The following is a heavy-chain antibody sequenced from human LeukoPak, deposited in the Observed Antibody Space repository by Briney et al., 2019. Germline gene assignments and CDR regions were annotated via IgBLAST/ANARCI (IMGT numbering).Heavy chain of an antibody. V-gene: IGHV3-23*01. D-gene: IGHD3-16*01. Sequence: PGGSLRLSCAASGFTFSSYAMSWVRQAPGKGLEWVSGISDGAGSTYYADSVKGRFTTSRHNSKNTLYLQMNSLGAEDTALYYCAKHYGGGSPGDVFDYWGQGTLVTVSS. CDR3: AKHYGGGSPGDVFDY. CDR2: ISDGAGST. CDR1: GFTFSSYA. J-gene: IGHJ4*02.